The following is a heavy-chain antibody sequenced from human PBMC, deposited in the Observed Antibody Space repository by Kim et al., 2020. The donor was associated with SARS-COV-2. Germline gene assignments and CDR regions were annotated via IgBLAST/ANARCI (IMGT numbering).Heavy chain of an antibody. Sequence: GGSLRLSCAASGFTFDDYAIHWVRQAPGKGLEWVSLISGDAGSTFYADSVKGRFTISRDNSKNSLYLQMNSLRTEDTGLYYCAKDRGYCSGGRCYAYYYYGMDVWGQGTTVTVSS. D-gene: IGHD2-15*01. CDR1: GFTFDDYA. V-gene: IGHV3-43*02. J-gene: IGHJ6*02. CDR2: ISGDAGST. CDR3: AKDRGYCSGGRCYAYYYYGMDV.